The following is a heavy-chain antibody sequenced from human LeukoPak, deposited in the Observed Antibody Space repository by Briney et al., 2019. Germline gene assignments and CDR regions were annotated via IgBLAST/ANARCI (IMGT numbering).Heavy chain of an antibody. Sequence: GGSLRLSCEASGFTVSSFEINWVRQAPGKGLEWVANIKQDGSEKYYVDSVKGRFTISRDNAKNSLYLQMNSLRAEDTAVYYCARGPSGYHNTGGQGTLVTVSS. CDR1: GFTVSSFE. CDR3: ARGPSGYHNT. V-gene: IGHV3-7*01. D-gene: IGHD5-12*01. CDR2: IKQDGSEK. J-gene: IGHJ4*02.